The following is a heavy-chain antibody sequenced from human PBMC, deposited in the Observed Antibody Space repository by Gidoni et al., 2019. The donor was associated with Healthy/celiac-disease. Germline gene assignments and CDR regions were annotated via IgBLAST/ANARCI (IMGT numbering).Heavy chain of an antibody. J-gene: IGHJ4*02. CDR2: IYYSGST. CDR1: GGSISSSSYY. Sequence: QLQLQESGPGLVKPSETLSLTCTFSGGSISSSSYYWGWIRQPPGKGLEWIGSIYYSGSTYYNPSLKSRVTISVDTSKNQFSLKLSSVTAADTAVYYCARLIRIAVAGTTDYWGQGTLVTVSS. CDR3: ARLIRIAVAGTTDY. V-gene: IGHV4-39*01. D-gene: IGHD6-19*01.